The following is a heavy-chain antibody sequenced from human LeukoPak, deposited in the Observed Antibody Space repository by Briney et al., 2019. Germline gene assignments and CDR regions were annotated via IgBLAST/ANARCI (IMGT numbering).Heavy chain of an antibody. Sequence: PGGSLRLSCAASGFTFSSYAMSWVRQAPGKGLEWVSAISGSGGSTYYADSVKGRFTISRDNSKNTLYLQMNSLRAEDTAVYYCAKVPRITIFGVATPFDPWGQGTLVTVSS. V-gene: IGHV3-23*01. CDR1: GFTFSSYA. CDR3: AKVPRITIFGVATPFDP. D-gene: IGHD3-3*01. J-gene: IGHJ5*02. CDR2: ISGSGGST.